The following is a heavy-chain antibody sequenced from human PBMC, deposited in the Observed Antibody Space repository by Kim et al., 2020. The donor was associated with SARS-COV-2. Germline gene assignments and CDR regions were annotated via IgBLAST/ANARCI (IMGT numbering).Heavy chain of an antibody. CDR3: AKDFIPGMVRGVTFDY. CDR2: ISGSGGST. D-gene: IGHD3-10*01. V-gene: IGHV3-23*01. CDR1: GFTFSSYA. J-gene: IGHJ4*02. Sequence: GGSLRLSCAASGFTFSSYAMSWVRQAPGKGLEWVSAISGSGGSTYYADSVKGRFTISRDNSKNTLYLQMNSLRAEDTAVYYCAKDFIPGMVRGVTFDYWGQGTLVTVSS.